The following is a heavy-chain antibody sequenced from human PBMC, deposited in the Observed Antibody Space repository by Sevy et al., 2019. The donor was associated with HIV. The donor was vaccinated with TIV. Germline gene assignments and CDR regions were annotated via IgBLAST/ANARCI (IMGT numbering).Heavy chain of an antibody. J-gene: IGHJ4*02. Sequence: SETLSLTCTVSGGSIRSYYWSWIRQPPGKGLELIGYIYYSGSTNYNPSLKSRVTISVDTSENQFSLKLSSVTAADTAVYYCARVGSDWELDYWGQGTLVTVSS. V-gene: IGHV4-59*01. D-gene: IGHD1-26*01. CDR2: IYYSGST. CDR1: GGSIRSYY. CDR3: ARVGSDWELDY.